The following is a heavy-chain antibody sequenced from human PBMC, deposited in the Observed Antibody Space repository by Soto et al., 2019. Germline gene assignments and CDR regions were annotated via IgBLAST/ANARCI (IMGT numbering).Heavy chain of an antibody. J-gene: IGHJ4*02. D-gene: IGHD4-17*01. CDR3: ASSASSTQYYFDY. CDR1: GFTFSSYG. V-gene: IGHV3-53*01. Sequence: GGSLRLSCAASGFTFSSYGMHWVRQAPGKGLEWVSVIYSGGSTYYADSVKGRFTISRDNSKNTLYLQMNSLRAEDTAVYYCASSASSTQYYFDYWGQGTLVTVSS. CDR2: IYSGGST.